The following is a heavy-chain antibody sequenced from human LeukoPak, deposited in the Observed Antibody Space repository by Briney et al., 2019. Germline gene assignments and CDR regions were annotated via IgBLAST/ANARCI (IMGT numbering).Heavy chain of an antibody. D-gene: IGHD3-3*01. CDR3: AKVGFSEMEWLLYSDH. Sequence: GGSLRLSCAASGLTFSSYAMSWVRQAPGKGLEWVSAVSGSSGHTYYADPVKGRFTITRDNSKNTLYLQMNSPRAEDTAVYYCAKVGFSEMEWLLYSDHWGQGTLVTVSS. J-gene: IGHJ4*02. CDR2: VSGSSGHT. CDR1: GLTFSSYA. V-gene: IGHV3-23*01.